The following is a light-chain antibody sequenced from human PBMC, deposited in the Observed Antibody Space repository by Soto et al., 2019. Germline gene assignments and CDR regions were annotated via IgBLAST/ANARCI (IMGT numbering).Light chain of an antibody. V-gene: IGKV3-20*01. CDR3: QQYGSSPIT. J-gene: IGKJ5*01. CDR2: AAS. Sequence: ENVLTQFPGTLSLSPGERATLSCRASQSVGSALAWYQHKPGQAPRLLISAASSRATGIPDRFSGSGSGADFTLTISRLEPEDFALYYCQQYGSSPITFGQGTRLDIK. CDR1: QSVGSA.